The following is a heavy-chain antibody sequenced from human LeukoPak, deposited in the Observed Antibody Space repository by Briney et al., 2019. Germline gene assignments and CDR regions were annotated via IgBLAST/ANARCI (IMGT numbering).Heavy chain of an antibody. CDR1: GFTFSNYA. Sequence: GGSLRLSCAASGFTFSNYATSWVRQAPGKGLEWVSTISGGGITTYYADSAKGRFTISRDNSKNTMFLQMNSLRADDTAVYYCPRQSYASGWNPFDYWGQGILVTVSS. CDR3: PRQSYASGWNPFDY. CDR2: ISGGGITT. D-gene: IGHD6-19*01. J-gene: IGHJ4*02. V-gene: IGHV3-23*01.